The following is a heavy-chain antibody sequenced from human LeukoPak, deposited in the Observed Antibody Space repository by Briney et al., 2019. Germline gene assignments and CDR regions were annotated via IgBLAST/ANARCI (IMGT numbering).Heavy chain of an antibody. CDR2: IKKDGSEK. D-gene: IGHD3-10*02. V-gene: IGHV3-7*01. Sequence: GGTLRLSCAASGFTFSSYWMSWVRQAPGKGLEWVANIKKDGSEKYYVDSVKGRFTISRDNAKNSLYLQMNSLRAEDTAVYYCAELGITMIGGVWGKGTTVTISS. CDR3: AELGITMIGGV. J-gene: IGHJ6*04. CDR1: GFTFSSYW.